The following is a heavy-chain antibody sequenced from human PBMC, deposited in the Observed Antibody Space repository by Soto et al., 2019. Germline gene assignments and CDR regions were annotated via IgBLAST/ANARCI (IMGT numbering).Heavy chain of an antibody. CDR3: ARTDKFTSQSSGWANRFDC. V-gene: IGHV3-23*01. J-gene: IGHJ4*02. Sequence: EVQLLESGGGLVQPGGSLRLSCEASGFTFTNYAMTWVRQAPGRGLEWVSTIIATGGTFYGDTVKGRFTISRDNSSSTLYLKMNSLRADDAAIYYCARTDKFTSQSSGWANRFDCWGQGTLVTVSS. CDR1: GFTFTNYA. CDR2: IIATGGT. D-gene: IGHD6-19*01.